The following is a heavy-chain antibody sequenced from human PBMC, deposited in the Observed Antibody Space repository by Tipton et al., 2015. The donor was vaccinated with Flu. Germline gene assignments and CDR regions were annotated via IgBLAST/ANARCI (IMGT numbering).Heavy chain of an antibody. D-gene: IGHD6-6*01. CDR3: ARREYSNYVSEPKSWFDP. CDR2: VGTMSHGGRT. CDR1: GYSISSGYY. J-gene: IGHJ5*02. V-gene: IGHV4-38-2*02. Sequence: TLSLTCTVSGYSISSGYYWGWIRQPPGKGLEWIGTVGTMSHGGRTFNNPSLKSRVSVSLGTSKNQLSLRLTSVTAADTAVYYCARREYSNYVSEPKSWFDPWGQGTLVTVSS.